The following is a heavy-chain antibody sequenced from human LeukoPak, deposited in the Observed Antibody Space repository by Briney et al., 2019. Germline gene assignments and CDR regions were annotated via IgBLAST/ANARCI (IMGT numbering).Heavy chain of an antibody. CDR1: GGSISSTTYY. J-gene: IGHJ5*02. CDR3: ARQALYGPIPDWFDP. V-gene: IGHV4-39*01. CDR2: IYYTGST. Sequence: SETLSLTCTVSGGSISSTTYYWGWIRQPPGKGLEWIGSIYYTGSTYYNPSLKSRVTISVDTSKNQFSLRMNFVTAADTAVYYCARQALYGPIPDWFDPWGQGTLVTVSS. D-gene: IGHD3-10*01.